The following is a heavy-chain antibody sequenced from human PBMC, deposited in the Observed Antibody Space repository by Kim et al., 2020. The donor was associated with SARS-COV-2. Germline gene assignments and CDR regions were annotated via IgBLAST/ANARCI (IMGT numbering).Heavy chain of an antibody. D-gene: IGHD3-3*01. Sequence: FQGRVTITADESTGTAYMELSSLRSEDTAVYYCARGGRITIFGVVSWFDPWGQGTLVTVSS. V-gene: IGHV1-69*01. CDR3: ARGGRITIFGVVSWFDP. J-gene: IGHJ5*02.